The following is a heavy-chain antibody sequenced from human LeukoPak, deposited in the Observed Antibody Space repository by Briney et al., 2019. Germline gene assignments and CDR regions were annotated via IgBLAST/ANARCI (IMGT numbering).Heavy chain of an antibody. D-gene: IGHD3-3*01. J-gene: IGHJ6*03. Sequence: QASETLSLTCTVSGGSISSSSYYWGWIRQPPGKGLEWIGSIYYSGSTYYNPSLKSRVTISVDTSKNQFSLKLSSVTAADTAVYYCARAGFWSGYLAYCMDVWGKGTTVTVSS. CDR3: ARAGFWSGYLAYCMDV. CDR1: GGSISSSSYY. CDR2: IYYSGST. V-gene: IGHV4-39*07.